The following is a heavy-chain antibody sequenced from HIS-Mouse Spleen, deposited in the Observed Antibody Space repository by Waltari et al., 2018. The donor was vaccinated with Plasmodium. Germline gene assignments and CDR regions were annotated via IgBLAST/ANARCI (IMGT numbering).Heavy chain of an antibody. CDR3: ARDGRLGAAAGTFFDY. V-gene: IGHV4-39*07. Sequence: LQLQESVPGMVNPSETLSLTCHVSCGSIGRSGYCWSWIRHPPGKGLEWIGSIYYSGSTYYNPSLKSRVTISVDTSKNQFSLKLSSVTAADTAVYYCARDGRLGAAAGTFFDYWGQGTLVTVSS. CDR1: CGSIGRSGYC. D-gene: IGHD6-13*01. J-gene: IGHJ4*02. CDR2: IYYSGST.